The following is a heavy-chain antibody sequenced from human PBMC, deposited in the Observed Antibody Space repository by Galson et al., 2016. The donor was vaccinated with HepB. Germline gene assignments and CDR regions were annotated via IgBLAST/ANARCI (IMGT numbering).Heavy chain of an antibody. Sequence: SLRLSCAASGFTLSSYSMNWVRQTPGKGLEWVSYITSRSTAIYYADSVKGRFTISRDNSKNTLYLQMNSLRAEDTAVYYCAKEGTIFGVVPYGMDVWGQGTKVIVSS. D-gene: IGHD3-3*01. CDR1: GFTLSSYS. J-gene: IGHJ6*02. CDR3: AKEGTIFGVVPYGMDV. V-gene: IGHV3-48*01. CDR2: ITSRSTAI.